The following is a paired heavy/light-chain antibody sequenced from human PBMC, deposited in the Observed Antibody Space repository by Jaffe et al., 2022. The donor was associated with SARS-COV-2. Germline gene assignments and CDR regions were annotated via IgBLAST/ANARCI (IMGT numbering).Heavy chain of an antibody. J-gene: IGHJ4*02. V-gene: IGHV4-59*08. CDR3: ARQIAGKMTTVTHAATGPAQYFDY. CDR2: IYYSGST. CDR1: GGSISSYY. D-gene: IGHD4-4*01. Sequence: QVQLQESGPGLVKPSETLSLTCTVSGGSISSYYWSWIRQPPGKGLEWIGYIYYSGSTNYNPSLKSRVTISVDTSKNQFSLKLSSVTAADTAVYYCARQIAGKMTTVTHAATGPAQYFDYWGQGTLVTVSS.
Light chain of an antibody. J-gene: IGKJ2*01. CDR3: QQYNNWPPPYT. CDR2: GAS. V-gene: IGKV3-15*01. CDR1: QSVSSN. Sequence: EIVMTQSPATLSVSPGERATLSCRASQSVSSNLAWYQQKPGQAPRLLIYGASTRATGIPARFSGSGSGTEFTLTISSLQSEDFAVYYCQQYNNWPPPYTFGQGTKLEIK.